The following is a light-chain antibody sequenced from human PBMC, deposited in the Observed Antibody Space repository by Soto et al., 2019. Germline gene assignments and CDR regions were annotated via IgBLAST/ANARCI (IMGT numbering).Light chain of an antibody. V-gene: IGLV2-14*03. CDR2: DVT. J-gene: IGLJ1*01. Sequence: QSVLTQPASVSGSPGQSITISCTGSSSDVGGYNSVSWYQQHPGKAPKLIIYDVTNRPSGVSNRFSGSKSGNTASLTISGLQAEDEADYSCSSSTSINTFVFGTGTKVTVL. CDR1: SSDVGGYNS. CDR3: SSSTSINTFV.